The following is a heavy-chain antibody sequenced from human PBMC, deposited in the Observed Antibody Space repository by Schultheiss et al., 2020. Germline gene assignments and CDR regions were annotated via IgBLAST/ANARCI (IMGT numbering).Heavy chain of an antibody. J-gene: IGHJ4*02. V-gene: IGHV1-18*01. CDR1: GYTFTSYG. CDR2: ITAYNGDT. Sequence: ASVKVSCKASGYTFTSYGISWVRQAPGQGLEWMGWITAYNGDTNYAQKLQGRVTMTTDTSTTTAYMELRSLRSDDTAVYYCARQSSGLRICDYWGQGTLVTVSS. D-gene: IGHD6-19*01. CDR3: ARQSSGLRICDY.